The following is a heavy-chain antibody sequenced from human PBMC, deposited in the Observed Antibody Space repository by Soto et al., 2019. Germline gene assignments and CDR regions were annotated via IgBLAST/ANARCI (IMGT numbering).Heavy chain of an antibody. J-gene: IGHJ3*02. V-gene: IGHV3-21*01. CDR1: GFTFSSYS. CDR3: ASDPANFGTWEPPGSDAFDI. CDR2: ISSSSSYI. Sequence: GGSLRLSCAASGFTFSSYSMNWVRQAPGKGLECVSSISSSSSYIYYADSVKGRFTISRDNAKNSLYLQMNSLRAEDTAVYYCASDPANFGTWEPPGSDAFDIWGQGTMVTVSS. D-gene: IGHD1-26*01.